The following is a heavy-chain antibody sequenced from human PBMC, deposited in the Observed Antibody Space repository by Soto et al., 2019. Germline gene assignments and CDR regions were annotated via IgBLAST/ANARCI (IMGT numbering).Heavy chain of an antibody. J-gene: IGHJ4*01. CDR3: TRDDPLAPGTLDY. CDR1: GFTFSDHY. CDR2: IRNKANRYTT. V-gene: IGHV3-72*01. D-gene: IGHD6-13*01. Sequence: EAHLVEPGGGLVQPGGSLRLSCAASGFTFSDHYMDWVRQSPGKGLEWVGRIRNKANRYTTEYAASVKGRFTISRDDSRNSLYLQMNSLKTEDTAVYYCTRDDPLAPGTLDYWGQGTLVTVSS.